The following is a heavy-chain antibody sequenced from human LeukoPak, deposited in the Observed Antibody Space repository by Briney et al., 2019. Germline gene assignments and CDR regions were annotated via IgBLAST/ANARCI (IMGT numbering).Heavy chain of an antibody. D-gene: IGHD6-13*01. CDR3: AKLDSSSSVAPPADY. Sequence: GRSLRLSCAASGFTFSSYGMHWVRQAPGKGLEWVAVISYDASNKYYADSVKGRFTISGDNSKNTLYLQMNSLRAEDTAVYYCAKLDSSSSVAPPADYWGQGTLVTVSS. CDR2: ISYDASNK. CDR1: GFTFSSYG. J-gene: IGHJ4*02. V-gene: IGHV3-30*18.